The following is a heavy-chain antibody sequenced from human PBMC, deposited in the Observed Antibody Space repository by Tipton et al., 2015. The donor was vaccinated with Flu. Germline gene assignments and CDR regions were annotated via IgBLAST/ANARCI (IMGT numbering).Heavy chain of an antibody. CDR1: GFTFSSYG. CDR2: ISYDGSNK. CDR3: AKDQRFFEWLFAPSSYGMDV. Sequence: AASGFTFSSYGMHWVSQAPGKGLEWVAGISYDGSNKYYADSVKGRFTISRDNSKNTLYMQMNSLRAEDTAVYYCAKDQRFFEWLFAPSSYGMDVWGQGPTVTVSS. J-gene: IGHJ6*02. D-gene: IGHD3-3*01. V-gene: IGHV3-30*18.